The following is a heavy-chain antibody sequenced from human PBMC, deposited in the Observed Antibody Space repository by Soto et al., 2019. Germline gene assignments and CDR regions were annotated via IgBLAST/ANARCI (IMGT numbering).Heavy chain of an antibody. CDR3: AGRNYESALDV. V-gene: IGHV2-5*02. CDR2: IYWDEDK. Sequence: QITLKESGPTLVRPTQTLTLTCSFSGFSLNTNGMGVGWIRQPPGKALEWLAFIYWDEDKRYRPSLKTRLTVTTDTSKHAVALTRTNMEPLYTGTYYCAGRNYESALDVWGQGTTVTVSS. CDR1: GFSLNTNGMG. J-gene: IGHJ6*02. D-gene: IGHD1-7*01.